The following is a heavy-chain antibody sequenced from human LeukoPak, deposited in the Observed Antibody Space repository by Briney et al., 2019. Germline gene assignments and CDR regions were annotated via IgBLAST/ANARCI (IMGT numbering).Heavy chain of an antibody. V-gene: IGHV4-38-2*01. Sequence: SETLSLTCAVSGYSISSGYYWGWIRQPPGKGLEWIGSIYRSGSTYYNPSLKSRVTISVDTSKNQFSLKLSSVTAADTAVYYCARGGYVLRFLSFDYWGQGTLVTVSS. CDR3: ARGGYVLRFLSFDY. J-gene: IGHJ4*02. CDR1: GYSISSGYY. D-gene: IGHD3-3*01. CDR2: IYRSGST.